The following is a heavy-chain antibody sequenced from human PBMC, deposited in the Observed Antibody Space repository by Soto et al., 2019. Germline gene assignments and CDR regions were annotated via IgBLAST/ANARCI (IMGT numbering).Heavy chain of an antibody. D-gene: IGHD3-3*01. CDR3: ARGPAHFWSGYYFPPVYFDY. CDR2: INHSGST. CDR1: GGSFSGYY. Sequence: SETLSLTCAVYGGSFSGYYWSWIRQPPGKGLEWIGEINHSGSTNYNPSLKSRVTISVDTSKNQFSLKLSSVTAADTAVYYCARGPAHFWSGYYFPPVYFDYWGQGTLVTVSS. J-gene: IGHJ4*02. V-gene: IGHV4-34*01.